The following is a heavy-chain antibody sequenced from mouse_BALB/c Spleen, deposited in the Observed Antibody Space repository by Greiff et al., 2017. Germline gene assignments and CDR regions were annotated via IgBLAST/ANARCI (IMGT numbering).Heavy chain of an antibody. D-gene: IGHD2-1*01. CDR3: TRSYGNPWFAY. J-gene: IGHJ3*01. CDR1: GYTFTSYW. V-gene: IGHV1-69*02. CDR2: IYPSDSYT. Sequence: QVQLKQPGAELVRPGASVKLSCKASGYTFTSYWINWVKQRPGQGLEWIGNIYPSDSYTNYNQKFKDKATLTVDKSSSTAYMQLSSPTSEDSAVYYCTRSYGNPWFAYWGQGTLVTVSA.